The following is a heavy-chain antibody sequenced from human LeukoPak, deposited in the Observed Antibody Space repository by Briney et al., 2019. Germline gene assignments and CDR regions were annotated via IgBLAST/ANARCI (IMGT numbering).Heavy chain of an antibody. V-gene: IGHV3-23*01. D-gene: IGHD2-2*02. CDR1: GFTFSSYA. CDR3: AKASRSTSCYRG. J-gene: IGHJ4*02. Sequence: HPGGSLRLSCAASGFTFSSYAMHWVRQAPGKGLEWVSAISGSGGSTYYADSVKGRFTISRDNSKNTLYLQMNSLRAEDTAVYYCAKASRSTSCYRGWGQGTLVTVSS. CDR2: ISGSGGST.